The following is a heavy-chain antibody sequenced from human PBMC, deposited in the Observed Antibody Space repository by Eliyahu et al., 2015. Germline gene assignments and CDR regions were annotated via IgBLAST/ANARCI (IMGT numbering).Heavy chain of an antibody. D-gene: IGHD2-15*01. J-gene: IGHJ4*02. CDR1: GFTFSRYW. Sequence: EVQLVESGGGLVQPGGSLRLSCAASGFTFSRYWMHWVRQAPGKGLAWVSRINSDGSSDASSTSYADSVKGRFTISRDNAKNTLYLQMNSLRAEDTAVYYCARGVAGLTYFDYWGQGTLVTVSS. CDR2: INSDGSSDASST. CDR3: ARGVAGLTYFDY. V-gene: IGHV3-74*01.